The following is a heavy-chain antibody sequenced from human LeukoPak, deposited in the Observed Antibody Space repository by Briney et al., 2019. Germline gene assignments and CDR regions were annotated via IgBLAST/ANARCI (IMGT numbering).Heavy chain of an antibody. Sequence: SETLSLTCAVYGGSFSGYYWTWIRQPPGKGLEWIGEINHSGSTNYNPSLKSRVTISVDTSKNQFSLKLSSVTAPDTAVYYCAGQITMIPLDAFDIWGQGTMVTVSS. D-gene: IGHD3-22*01. CDR3: AGQITMIPLDAFDI. CDR2: INHSGST. CDR1: GGSFSGYY. J-gene: IGHJ3*02. V-gene: IGHV4-34*01.